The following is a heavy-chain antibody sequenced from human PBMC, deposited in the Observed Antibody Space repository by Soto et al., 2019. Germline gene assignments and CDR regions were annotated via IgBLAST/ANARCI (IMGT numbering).Heavy chain of an antibody. Sequence: ASVKVSCKASGYTFTSYAMHWVRQAPGQRLEWMGWINAGNGNTKYSQKFQGRVTITRDTSASTAYMELSSLRSDDTAVYYCARADSLSFGELYTYYYGMDVWGQGTTVTVSS. CDR1: GYTFTSYA. V-gene: IGHV1-3*01. D-gene: IGHD3-10*01. CDR3: ARADSLSFGELYTYYYGMDV. J-gene: IGHJ6*02. CDR2: INAGNGNT.